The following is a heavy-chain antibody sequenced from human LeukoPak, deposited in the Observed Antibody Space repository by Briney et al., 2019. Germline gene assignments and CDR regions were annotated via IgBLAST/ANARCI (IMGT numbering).Heavy chain of an antibody. V-gene: IGHV3-48*03. CDR3: ARDGTPIYSSGWVYMDV. CDR1: GFSFSSYE. CDR2: ISASGTLT. Sequence: QPGGSLRLSCAASGFSFSSYEMNWVRQAPGKGLEWISYISASGTLTHYADSVEGRFTISRDNAKNSLYLQMNSLRGEDTAVYYCARDGTPIYSSGWVYMDVWGKGTTVTIPS. D-gene: IGHD6-25*01. J-gene: IGHJ6*04.